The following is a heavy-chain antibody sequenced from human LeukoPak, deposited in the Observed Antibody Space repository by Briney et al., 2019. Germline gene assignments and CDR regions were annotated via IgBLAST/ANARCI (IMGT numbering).Heavy chain of an antibody. CDR3: ARRYRSSGWYHY. V-gene: IGHV3-7*01. CDR1: GFTFSNYW. J-gene: IGHJ4*02. Sequence: GRSLRLSCAASGFTFSNYWMSWVRQAPGKGLEWVANIKQEGIEKYYVDSVKGRFTISRDNAKNSLYLQMNSLRAEDAAVYDCARRYRSSGWYHYWGQGTLVTVSS. D-gene: IGHD6-19*01. CDR2: IKQEGIEK.